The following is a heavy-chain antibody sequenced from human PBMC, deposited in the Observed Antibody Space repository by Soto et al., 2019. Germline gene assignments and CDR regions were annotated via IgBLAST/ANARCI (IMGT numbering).Heavy chain of an antibody. Sequence: QVQLQESGPGLVKPSETLSLTCTVSGGSISSYYWSWIRQPPGKGLEWIGYIYYSGSTNYNPSLKSRVTIPVDTSKNPFPLTLSSATAAHTAVYYCARPGRVGATTIDSWGQGTLVTVSS. CDR3: ARPGRVGATTIDS. D-gene: IGHD1-26*01. J-gene: IGHJ4*02. V-gene: IGHV4-59*08. CDR2: IYYSGST. CDR1: GGSISSYY.